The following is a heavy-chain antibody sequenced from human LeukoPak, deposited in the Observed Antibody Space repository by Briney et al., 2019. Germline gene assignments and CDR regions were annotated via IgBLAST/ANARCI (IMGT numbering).Heavy chain of an antibody. CDR2: INSDVSST. J-gene: IGHJ4*02. D-gene: IGHD4-23*01. V-gene: IGHV3-74*01. CDR1: GFTFSSYR. CDR3: ARDQDFTVVTQNFDY. Sequence: GGSLRLSCAASGFTFSSYRMHWVRQAPGKGLVWVSRINSDVSSTSYADSVKGRFTISRDNAKNTLYLQMNSLRAEDTAVYYCARDQDFTVVTQNFDYWGQGTLVTVSS.